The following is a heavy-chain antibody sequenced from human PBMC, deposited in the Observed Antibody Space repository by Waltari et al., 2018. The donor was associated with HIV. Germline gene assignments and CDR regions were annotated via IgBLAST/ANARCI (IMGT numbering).Heavy chain of an antibody. V-gene: IGHV4-30-2*01. J-gene: IGHJ4*02. CDR3: ARSYGGNSLMTIDY. D-gene: IGHD4-17*01. CDR2: IYHSGST. Sequence: QLQLQESGSGLVKPSQTLSLTCAVSGGSIRSGGYSWSWIRQPPGKGLEWIGYIYHSGSTYYNPSLKSRVTISVDRSKNQFSLKLSSVTAADTAVYYCARSYGGNSLMTIDYWGQGTLVTVSS. CDR1: GGSIRSGGYS.